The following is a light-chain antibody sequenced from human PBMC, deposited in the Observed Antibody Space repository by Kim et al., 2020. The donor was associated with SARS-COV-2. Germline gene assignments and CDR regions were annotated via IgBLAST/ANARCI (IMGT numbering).Light chain of an antibody. CDR2: DVT. CDR1: NTPVGAYNY. V-gene: IGLV2-11*01. CDR3: CSYAGTYSYV. Sequence: GHSVTVSCTATNTPVGAYNYVSWYQHHPGKAPQLIIFDVTKRPSGVPDRFSASKSGNTASLTISGLQGEDEADYYCCSYAGTYSYVFGIGTKVTVL. J-gene: IGLJ1*01.